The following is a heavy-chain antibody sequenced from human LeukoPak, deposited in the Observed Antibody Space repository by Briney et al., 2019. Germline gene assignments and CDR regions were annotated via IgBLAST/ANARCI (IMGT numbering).Heavy chain of an antibody. D-gene: IGHD6-19*01. CDR1: GGSISSSSYY. J-gene: IGHJ4*02. V-gene: IGHV4-39*01. Sequence: SETLSLTCTVSGGSISSSSYYWGWIRQPPGKGLEWIGSIYYSGSTYYNPSLKSRVTISVDTSKNQFSLKLSSVTAADTAVYYCATRSSGWQFDYWGQGTLVTVSS. CDR3: ATRSSGWQFDY. CDR2: IYYSGST.